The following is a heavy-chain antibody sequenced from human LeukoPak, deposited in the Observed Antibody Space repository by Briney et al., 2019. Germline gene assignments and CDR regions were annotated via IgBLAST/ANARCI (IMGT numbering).Heavy chain of an antibody. V-gene: IGHV3-23*01. D-gene: IGHD1-26*01. CDR2: ISGSGGST. Sequence: GGSLRLSCAASGFTFSSYAMSWVRQAPGKGLEWVSAISGSGGSTYYADSVKGRFTISRDNSKNTLYLQMNSLRAEDTAVYYCARDRELGALNDAFDIWAKGQWSPSLQ. J-gene: IGHJ3*02. CDR3: ARDRELGALNDAFDI. CDR1: GFTFSSYA.